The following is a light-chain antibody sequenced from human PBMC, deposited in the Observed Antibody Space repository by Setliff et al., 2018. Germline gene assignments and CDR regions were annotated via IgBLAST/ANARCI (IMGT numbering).Light chain of an antibody. CDR3: SSYAGSNTPYV. Sequence: QSALTQPPSASGSPGQSVTVSCTGTSSDVGNYDFVSWYQQRPGKAPKLLIYEVNKRPSGVPDRFSGSKSGNTASLTVSGLQADDEADYYCSSYAGSNTPYVFGTGTKV. CDR1: SSDVGNYDF. J-gene: IGLJ1*01. V-gene: IGLV2-8*01. CDR2: EVN.